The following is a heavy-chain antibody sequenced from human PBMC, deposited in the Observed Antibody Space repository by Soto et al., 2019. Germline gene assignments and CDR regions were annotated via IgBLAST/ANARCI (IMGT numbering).Heavy chain of an antibody. CDR2: ISWNSGSI. Sequence: EVQLVESGGGLVQPGRSLRLSCAASGFTFDGYAMHWVRQAPGKGLEWVSGISWNSGSIVYADSVKGRFTISRDNAKKSLYLQMNSLRADDTALYYCAKDYYYGSGTFYHPGGWGKGTTVTVSS. V-gene: IGHV3-9*01. CDR1: GFTFDGYA. J-gene: IGHJ6*04. D-gene: IGHD3-10*01. CDR3: AKDYYYGSGTFYHPGG.